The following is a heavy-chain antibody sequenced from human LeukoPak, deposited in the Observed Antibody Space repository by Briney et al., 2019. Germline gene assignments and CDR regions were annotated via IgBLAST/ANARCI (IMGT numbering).Heavy chain of an antibody. Sequence: GASVKVSCKASGYTFTSYYMHWVRQAPGQGLEWMGIINPSGGSTSYAQKLQGRVTMTTDTSTSTAYMELRSLRSDDTAVYYCARVIDFWSGYSKSDAFDIWGQGTMVTVSS. D-gene: IGHD3-3*01. V-gene: IGHV1-46*01. CDR3: ARVIDFWSGYSKSDAFDI. J-gene: IGHJ3*02. CDR1: GYTFTSYY. CDR2: INPSGGST.